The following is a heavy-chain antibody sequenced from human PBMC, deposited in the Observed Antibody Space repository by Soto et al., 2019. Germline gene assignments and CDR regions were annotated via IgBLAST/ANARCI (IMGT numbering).Heavy chain of an antibody. CDR3: AKGGRQWLVTSVFTY. J-gene: IGHJ4*02. V-gene: IGHV3-30*18. CDR2: VSHDGRNT. D-gene: IGHD6-19*01. CDR1: GFTFSDYA. Sequence: VQLVESGGGVVQPGRSLRLSCAASGFTFSDYAMHWVRQAPGKGLEWVAVVSHDGRNTHYADSVKGRFTISRDSSKNPVSLEMTSLRAEDPAVYSCAKGGRQWLVTSVFTYWGQGALVTVSS.